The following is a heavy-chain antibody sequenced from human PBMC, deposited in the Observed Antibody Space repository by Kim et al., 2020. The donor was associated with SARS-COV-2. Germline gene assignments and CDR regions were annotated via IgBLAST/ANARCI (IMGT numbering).Heavy chain of an antibody. J-gene: IGHJ4*02. V-gene: IGHV3-23*01. D-gene: IGHD2-15*01. CDR3: ARRYCSGGSCKNFDY. Sequence: GGSLRLSCAASGFTFSSYAMSWVRQAPGKGLEWVSGISGSGGSTYYADSVKGRFTISRDNSKNTLYLQMNSLRAEDTAVYYCARRYCSGGSCKNFDYWGQGTLVTVSS. CDR1: GFTFSSYA. CDR2: ISGSGGST.